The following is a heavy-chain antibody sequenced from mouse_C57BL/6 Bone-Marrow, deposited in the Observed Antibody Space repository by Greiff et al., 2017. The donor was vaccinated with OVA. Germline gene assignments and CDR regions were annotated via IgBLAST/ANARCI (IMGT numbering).Heavy chain of an antibody. D-gene: IGHD4-1*01. J-gene: IGHJ2*01. CDR2: IDPSDSYT. Sequence: QVQLQQPGAELVKPGASVKLSCKASGYTFTSYWMQWVKQRPGQGLEWIGEIDPSDSYTNYNQKFKGKATLTVDTSSSTAYMQLSSLTSEDSAVYYCAREANWAYYFDYWGQGTTLTVSS. V-gene: IGHV1-50*01. CDR3: AREANWAYYFDY. CDR1: GYTFTSYW.